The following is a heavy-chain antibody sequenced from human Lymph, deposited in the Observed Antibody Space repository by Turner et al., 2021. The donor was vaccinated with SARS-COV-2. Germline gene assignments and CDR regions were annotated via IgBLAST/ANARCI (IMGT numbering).Heavy chain of an antibody. V-gene: IGHV3-30*04. J-gene: IGHJ6*02. Sequence: QVRPVGSGGGVVQPWGSLRPPFSASGFTFSTYAIYWVRQAPGKGLEGVAVISYDGSNEYDADSVKGRFTISRDNSKNTLYLQMNSLRAEDTAVYYCARYASGGYFYYGMDVWGQGTTVTVSS. D-gene: IGHD3-10*01. CDR2: ISYDGSNE. CDR3: ARYASGGYFYYGMDV. CDR1: GFTFSTYA.